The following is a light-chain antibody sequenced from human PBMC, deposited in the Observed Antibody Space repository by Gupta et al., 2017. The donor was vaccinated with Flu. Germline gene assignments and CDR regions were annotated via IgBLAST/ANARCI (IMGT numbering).Light chain of an antibody. CDR2: DAS. Sequence: EIVLTQSPATLSLSPGERATLSCRASQSVNSYLAWYQQKPGRAPRLLIYDASNRATGIPARFSGSGSGTDFTLTISSLEPEDIAVYYCLQRSNWPPITFGQGTRLEIK. CDR1: QSVNSY. CDR3: LQRSNWPPIT. J-gene: IGKJ5*01. V-gene: IGKV3-11*01.